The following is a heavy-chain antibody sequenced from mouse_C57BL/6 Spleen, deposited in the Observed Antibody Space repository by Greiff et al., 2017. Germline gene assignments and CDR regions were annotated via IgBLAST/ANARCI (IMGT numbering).Heavy chain of an antibody. V-gene: IGHV1-81*01. CDR3: ARSDSSGYGTAY. CDR2: IYPRSGNT. J-gene: IGHJ3*01. Sequence: VKLQQSGAELARPGASVKLSCKASGYTFTSYGISWVKQRTGQGLEWIGEIYPRSGNTYYNEKFKGKATLTADKSSSTAYMELRSLTSEDSAVYFCARSDSSGYGTAYWGQGTLVTVSA. D-gene: IGHD3-2*02. CDR1: GYTFTSYG.